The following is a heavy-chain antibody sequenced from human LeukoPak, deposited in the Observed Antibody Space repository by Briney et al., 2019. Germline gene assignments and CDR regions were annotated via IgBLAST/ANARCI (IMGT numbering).Heavy chain of an antibody. CDR3: ARGPPHSSGWDLTPPGGWYFDY. J-gene: IGHJ4*02. Sequence: RASVEVFCKASGGTFSSFAISWVRPAPGQGLEWMGGIIPNFGTANYAQQFQGRVTITADKCRSTAYREQSSLRSEDKAVYHCARGPPHSSGWDLTPPGGWYFDYWGQGTLVTVSS. CDR1: GGTFSSFA. D-gene: IGHD6-19*01. CDR2: IIPNFGTA. V-gene: IGHV1-69*06.